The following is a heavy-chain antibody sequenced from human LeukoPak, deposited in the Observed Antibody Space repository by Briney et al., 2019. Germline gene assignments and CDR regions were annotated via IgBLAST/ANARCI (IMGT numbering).Heavy chain of an antibody. D-gene: IGHD1-26*01. CDR3: AKGGSYYRIDY. V-gene: IGHV3-53*01. CDR2: IYSGGST. J-gene: IGHJ4*02. CDR1: GFTVSSNY. Sequence: GGSLRLSCAASGFTVSSNYMSWVRQAPGKGLEWVSIIYSGGSTFYADSVKGRFTISRDNSKNTLYLQMNSLRAEDTAVYYCAKGGSYYRIDYWGQGTLVTVSS.